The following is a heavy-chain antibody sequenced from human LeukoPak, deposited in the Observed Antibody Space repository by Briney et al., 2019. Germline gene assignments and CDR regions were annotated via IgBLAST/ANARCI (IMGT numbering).Heavy chain of an antibody. CDR1: GFTFSSYS. V-gene: IGHV3-21*01. Sequence: GGSLRLSCTASGFTFSSYSMNWVRQAPGKGLEWVSSISTSSSYIYYADSVKGRFTISRDNARNSLYLQMNTLRAEDTAVYSCARGVRQQLVRLGGNWFDPWGQGTLVTVSS. CDR3: ARGVRQQLVRLGGNWFDP. CDR2: ISTSSSYI. J-gene: IGHJ5*02. D-gene: IGHD6-13*01.